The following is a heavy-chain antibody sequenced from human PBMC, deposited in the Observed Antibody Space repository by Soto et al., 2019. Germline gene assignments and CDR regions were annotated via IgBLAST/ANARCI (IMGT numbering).Heavy chain of an antibody. CDR1: GYTFTGYY. Sequence: ASVKVSCKACGYTFTGYYMHWVRQAPGQGLEWMGWINPNSGGTNYAQKFQGRVTMTRDTSISKAYMELSRLRSDDTAVYYCARAGRTGKTNYYSPYGMDVWGQGTTVTLSS. D-gene: IGHD1-1*01. CDR2: INPNSGGT. CDR3: ARAGRTGKTNYYSPYGMDV. V-gene: IGHV1-2*02. J-gene: IGHJ6*02.